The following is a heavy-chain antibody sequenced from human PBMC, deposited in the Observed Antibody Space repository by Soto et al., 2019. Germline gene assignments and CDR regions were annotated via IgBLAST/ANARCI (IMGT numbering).Heavy chain of an antibody. CDR1: GFTFSSYS. J-gene: IGHJ4*02. V-gene: IGHV3-48*01. CDR3: ARAQRSPARNFLRYFDRLAGVFDY. Sequence: GGSLRLSCASSGFTFSSYSMNLVRQAPGKGLEWVSYISSSSSTIYYADSVKGRFTISRDNAKNSLYLQMNSLRAEDTAVYYCARAQRSPARNFLRYFDRLAGVFDYWGQGTLVTVSS. D-gene: IGHD3-9*01. CDR2: ISSSSSTI.